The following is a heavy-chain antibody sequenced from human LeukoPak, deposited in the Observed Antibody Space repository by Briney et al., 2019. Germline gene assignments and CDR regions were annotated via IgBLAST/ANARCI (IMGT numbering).Heavy chain of an antibody. CDR2: ISSSSYI. J-gene: IGHJ1*01. CDR3: ARDGGYYDAGYFQH. V-gene: IGHV3-21*01. D-gene: IGHD3-22*01. CDR1: GFTFSSYS. Sequence: GGSLRLSCAASGFTFSSYSMNWVRQAPGKGLEWVSSISSSSYIYYADSVKGRFTISRDNAKNSLYLQMNSLRAEDTAVYYCARDGGYYDAGYFQHWGQGTLVTVSS.